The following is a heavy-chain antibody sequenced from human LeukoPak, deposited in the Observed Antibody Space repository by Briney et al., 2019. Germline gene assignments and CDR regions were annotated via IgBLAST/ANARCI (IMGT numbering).Heavy chain of an antibody. Sequence: GGSLRLTCAASGFTFSSYSMNWVRQAPGKGLEWVSSISSSSSYIYYADSVKGRFTISRDNAKNSLYLQMNSLRAEDTAVYYCARDLEYSYAPIWGQGTLVTVSS. CDR3: ARDLEYSYAPI. CDR1: GFTFSSYS. J-gene: IGHJ4*02. D-gene: IGHD5-18*01. V-gene: IGHV3-21*01. CDR2: ISSSSSYI.